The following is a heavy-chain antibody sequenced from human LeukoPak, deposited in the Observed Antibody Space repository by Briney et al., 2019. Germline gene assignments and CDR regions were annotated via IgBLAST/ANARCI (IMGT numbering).Heavy chain of an antibody. D-gene: IGHD3-10*01. CDR2: ISAYNGNK. CDR1: RYTFISYA. CDR3: ARHGSGPLFDY. J-gene: IGHJ4*02. Sequence: ASEKVSCKASRYTFISYAISWVRQAPGQGLEWMGWISAYNGNKNYAQKLQDRVTMTTDTSTSTAYMELRSLRSDDTAVYYCARHGSGPLFDYWGQGTLVTVSS. V-gene: IGHV1-18*01.